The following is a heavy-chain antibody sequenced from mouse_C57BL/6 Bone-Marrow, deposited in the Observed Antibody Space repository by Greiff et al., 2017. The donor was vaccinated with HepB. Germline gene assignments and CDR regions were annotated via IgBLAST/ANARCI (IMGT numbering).Heavy chain of an antibody. CDR2: IRSKSNNYAT. CDR1: GFSFNTYA. V-gene: IGHV10-1*01. J-gene: IGHJ4*01. D-gene: IGHD2-5*01. Sequence: EVKVEESGGGLVQPKGSLKLSCAASGFSFNTYAMNWVRQAPGKGLEWVARIRSKSNNYATYYADSVKDRFTISRDDSESMLYMQMNNLKTEDTAMYYCVRQSYSNYFMDYWGQGTSVTVSS. CDR3: VRQSYSNYFMDY.